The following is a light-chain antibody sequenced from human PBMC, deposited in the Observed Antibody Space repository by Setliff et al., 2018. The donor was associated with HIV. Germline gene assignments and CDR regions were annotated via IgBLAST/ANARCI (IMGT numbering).Light chain of an antibody. Sequence: QSALAQPASVSGSPGQSITISCTGTISDVGGYNYVSWYQHHPGKAPKLLIYEVSNRPSWVSNRFSGSKSGNTASLTIPGLQPEDEADYFCSSYTSSSTRVFGTGTKVTVL. J-gene: IGLJ1*01. V-gene: IGLV2-14*01. CDR1: ISDVGGYNY. CDR2: EVS. CDR3: SSYTSSSTRV.